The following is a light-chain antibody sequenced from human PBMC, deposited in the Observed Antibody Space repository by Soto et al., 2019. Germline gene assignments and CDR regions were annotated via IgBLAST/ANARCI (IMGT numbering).Light chain of an antibody. CDR2: GAS. Sequence: TQSPGTLPLSPGERGTLSSTASQSVSSSYLAWYQQKPGQAPRLLIYGASSRATGIPDRFSGSGSGTDFTLTISRLEPEDFAVYYCQQYGSSRPFGQGTRLDSK. CDR3: QQYGSSRP. CDR1: QSVSSSY. J-gene: IGKJ1*01. V-gene: IGKV3-20*01.